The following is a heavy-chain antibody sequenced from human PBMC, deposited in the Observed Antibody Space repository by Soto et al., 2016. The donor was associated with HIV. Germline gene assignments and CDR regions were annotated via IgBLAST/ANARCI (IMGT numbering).Heavy chain of an antibody. CDR1: GGSVSSYY. D-gene: IGHD2-15*01. J-gene: IGHJ6*03. Sequence: QVQLQESGPGLVQPSETLSLTCTVSGGSVSSYYWSWVRQSAGKGLEWIGRLYTSGTTNYNPSLQSRLTISADRSKNQFFLNLRSVTAADTAVYYCAREGGRDIHSPGQALSFDYHMDVWGTGAMVTVSS. CDR3: AREGGRDIHSPGQALSFDYHMDV. CDR2: LYTSGTT. V-gene: IGHV4-4*07.